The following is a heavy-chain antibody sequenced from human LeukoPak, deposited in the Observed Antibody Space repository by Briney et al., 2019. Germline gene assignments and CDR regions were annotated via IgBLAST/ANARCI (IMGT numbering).Heavy chain of an antibody. J-gene: IGHJ3*02. CDR1: GYSFSSYW. CDR2: IYPGDSDT. CDR3: ASARFKGAFDI. Sequence: GESLKISFKGSGYSFSSYWIGWVRQMPGKGLEWMGTIYPGDSDTRYRPSFQGQVTISADKSISTAYLQWSSLKASDTAMYYCASARFKGAFDIWGQGTMVTVSS. D-gene: IGHD3-3*01. V-gene: IGHV5-51*01.